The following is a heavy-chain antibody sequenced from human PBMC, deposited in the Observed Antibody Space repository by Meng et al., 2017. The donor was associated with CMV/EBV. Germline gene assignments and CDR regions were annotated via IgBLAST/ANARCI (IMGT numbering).Heavy chain of an antibody. Sequence: GSLRLSCAVYGGSFSGYYWSWIRQPPGKGLGWIGEINHSGSTNYNPSLKSRVTISVDTSKNQFSLKLSSVTAADTAVYYCARQRSSGWLYYYYGMDVWGQGTTVTVSS. CDR2: INHSGST. CDR3: ARQRSSGWLYYYYGMDV. V-gene: IGHV4-34*01. CDR1: GGSFSGYY. J-gene: IGHJ6*02. D-gene: IGHD6-19*01.